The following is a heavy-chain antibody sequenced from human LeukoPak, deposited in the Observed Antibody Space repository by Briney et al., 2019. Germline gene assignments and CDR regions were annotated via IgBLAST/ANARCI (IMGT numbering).Heavy chain of an antibody. V-gene: IGHV4-39*01. CDR2: IYSREFT. CDR1: GGSFDNSYC. CDR3: TRGSDDYKLGNY. Sequence: SETLSLTCSVSGGSFDNSYCWTWVRPPPGKRPEGIGTIYSREFTYYNPSLRSRVTISADTAKNLFSLKLSSVTAADTAVYYCTRGSDDYKLGNYWGLGTLVTVCS. D-gene: IGHD5-24*01. J-gene: IGHJ4*02.